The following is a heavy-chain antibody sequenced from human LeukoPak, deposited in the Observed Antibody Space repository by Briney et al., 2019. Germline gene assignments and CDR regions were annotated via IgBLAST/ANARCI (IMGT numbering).Heavy chain of an antibody. J-gene: IGHJ4*02. CDR3: ARHAGGIAAAGTRPFDY. CDR1: GASFSSSTYY. CDR2: IYYSGST. Sequence: SETLSLTCTVSGASFSSSTYYWGWIRQPPGKGLEWIGSIYYSGSTYYNPSLKSRVTMSVDTSKNQSSPKLSSVTAADTAVYYCARHAGGIAAAGTRPFDYWGQGTLVTVSS. D-gene: IGHD6-13*01. V-gene: IGHV4-39*01.